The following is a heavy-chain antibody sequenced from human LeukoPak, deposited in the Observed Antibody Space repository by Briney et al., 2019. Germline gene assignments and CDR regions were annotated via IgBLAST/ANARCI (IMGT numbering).Heavy chain of an antibody. V-gene: IGHV4-59*11. J-gene: IGHJ4*02. CDR1: GGSISSHY. CDR2: IYYSGST. CDR3: ARMTRGYCSSTSCAYYFDY. D-gene: IGHD2-2*01. Sequence: PSETLSLTCTVSGGSISSHYWSWIRQPPGKGLEWIGYIYYSGSTNYNPSLKSRVTISLDTSKNQISLKLSSVTAADTAVYYCARMTRGYCSSTSCAYYFDYWGQGTLVTVSS.